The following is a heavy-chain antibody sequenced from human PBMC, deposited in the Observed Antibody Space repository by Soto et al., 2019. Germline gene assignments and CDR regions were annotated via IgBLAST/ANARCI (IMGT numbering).Heavy chain of an antibody. Sequence: EVQLVESGGGLVQPGGSLKLSCAVSGFTFSSHAMNWVRQAPGKGLEWVAYIHGTRSIIYYADSVKGRFTISRDNAKNSLSRQMDSLRDEDTALYYCARDARNADYEYWGQGTLVTVSS. D-gene: IGHD3-16*01. CDR2: IHGTRSII. CDR3: ARDARNADYEY. CDR1: GFTFSSHA. V-gene: IGHV3-48*02. J-gene: IGHJ4*02.